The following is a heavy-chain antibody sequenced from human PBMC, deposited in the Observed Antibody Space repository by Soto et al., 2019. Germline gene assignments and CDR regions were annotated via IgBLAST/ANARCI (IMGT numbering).Heavy chain of an antibody. J-gene: IGHJ6*02. Sequence: QVQLVQSGAEVKKPGSSVKVSCKASGGTFSSYAISWVRQAPGQGLEWMGGIIPIFGTANYAQKFQGRVTITADESTSTAYMELSSLRSEDTAVYYCARADEYCSITSCFHRGYYYYGMDVWGQGTTVTVSS. CDR1: GGTFSSYA. D-gene: IGHD2-2*01. CDR2: IIPIFGTA. V-gene: IGHV1-69*01. CDR3: ARADEYCSITSCFHRGYYYYGMDV.